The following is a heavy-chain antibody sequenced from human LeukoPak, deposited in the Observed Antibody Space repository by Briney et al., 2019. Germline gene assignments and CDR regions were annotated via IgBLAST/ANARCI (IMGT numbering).Heavy chain of an antibody. CDR1: GFTFSSYE. D-gene: IGHD4-23*01. J-gene: IGHJ4*02. CDR2: ISSSGSTI. CDR3: ARDRLSFTDYGGNSGFDY. Sequence: GGSLRLSCAASGFTFSSYEMNWVRQALGKGLEWVSYISSSGSTIYYADSVKGRFTISRDNAKNSLYLQMNSLRAEDTAVYYCARDRLSFTDYGGNSGFDYWGQGTLVTVSS. V-gene: IGHV3-48*03.